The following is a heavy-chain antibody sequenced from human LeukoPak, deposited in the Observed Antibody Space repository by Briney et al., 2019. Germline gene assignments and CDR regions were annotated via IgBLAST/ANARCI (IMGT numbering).Heavy chain of an antibody. D-gene: IGHD3-22*01. CDR3: ARHYYDSSGYYCFDY. Sequence: ASMKVSCKASGYTFTSYGISWVRQAPGQGLEWMGWISAYNGNTNYAQKLQGRVTMTTDTSTSTAYMELSSLRSEDTAVYYCARHYYDSSGYYCFDYWGQGTLVTVSS. J-gene: IGHJ4*02. V-gene: IGHV1-18*01. CDR1: GYTFTSYG. CDR2: ISAYNGNT.